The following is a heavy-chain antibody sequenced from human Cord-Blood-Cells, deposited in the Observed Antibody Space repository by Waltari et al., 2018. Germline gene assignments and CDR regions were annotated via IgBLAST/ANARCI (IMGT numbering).Heavy chain of an antibody. D-gene: IGHD2-2*02. J-gene: IGHJ6*03. V-gene: IGHV4-39*01. CDR1: GGSISSSSYY. CDR3: ARQGTIPYYYYYMDV. CDR2: IYYSGST. Sequence: QLQLQESGPGLVKPSETLSLTCTVSGGSISSSSYYWGWIRQPPGKGLEWIGSIYYSGSTYYNPSLKSRVTISVDTSKNQFSLKLSSVTAADTAVYYCARQGTIPYYYYYMDVWGKGTTVTVSS.